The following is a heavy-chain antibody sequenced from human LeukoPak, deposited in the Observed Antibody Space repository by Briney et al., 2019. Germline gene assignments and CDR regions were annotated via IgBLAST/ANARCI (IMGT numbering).Heavy chain of an antibody. V-gene: IGHV3-30-3*02. CDR2: ISYDGSNK. J-gene: IGHJ4*02. D-gene: IGHD2/OR15-2a*01. Sequence: GRSLRLSCAASGFTFSSYAMHWVRQAPGKGLEWVAVISYDGSNKYYADSVKGRFTISRDNSKNTLYLQMNSLRAEDTAVYYCAKIGIGANMDYWGQGTLVTVPS. CDR1: GFTFSSYA. CDR3: AKIGIGANMDY.